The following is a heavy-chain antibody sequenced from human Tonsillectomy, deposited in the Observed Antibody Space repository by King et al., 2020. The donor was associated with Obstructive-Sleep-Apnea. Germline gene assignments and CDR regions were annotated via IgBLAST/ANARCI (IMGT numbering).Heavy chain of an antibody. CDR1: GFNLDDYA. Sequence: VQLVESGGGLVQPVRSLRLSCAASGFNLDDYAMHLVRQVPGKGLEWVSGISWNSGIIGYADSGKGRFTITSANAKNSLYLQMNSLRAEDTALYYCAKDMGFDTGGGFDYWGQGALVTVFS. CDR2: ISWNSGII. D-gene: IGHD1-26*01. V-gene: IGHV3-9*01. J-gene: IGHJ4*02. CDR3: AKDMGFDTGGGFDY.